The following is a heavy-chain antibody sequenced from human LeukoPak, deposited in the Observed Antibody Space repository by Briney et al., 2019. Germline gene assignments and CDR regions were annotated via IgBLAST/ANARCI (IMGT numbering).Heavy chain of an antibody. D-gene: IGHD6-13*01. CDR1: GFTFSTYD. CDR2: ISSTYDTI. CDR3: VISSWDF. Sequence: GSLRLSCAAFGFTFSTYDMNWVRQAPGKGLGWVSYISSTYDTIYYADSVKGRFTISRDNVKNSLYLQMNSLRDEDTAVYYCVISSWDFWGQGALVTVSS. J-gene: IGHJ4*02. V-gene: IGHV3-48*02.